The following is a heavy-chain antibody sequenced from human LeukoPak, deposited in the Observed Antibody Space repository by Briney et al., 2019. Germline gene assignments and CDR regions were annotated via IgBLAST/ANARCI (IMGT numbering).Heavy chain of an antibody. V-gene: IGHV3-23*01. J-gene: IGHJ4*02. CDR2: ISGSGGST. CDR3: AKLEIVVVVAANDY. CDR1: GFTFGSYA. Sequence: GGSLRLSCAASGFTFGSYAMSWVRQAPGKGLEWVSAISGSGGSTYYADSVKGRFTISRDNSKNTLYLQMNSLRAEDTAVYYCAKLEIVVVVAANDYWGQGTLVTVSS. D-gene: IGHD2-15*01.